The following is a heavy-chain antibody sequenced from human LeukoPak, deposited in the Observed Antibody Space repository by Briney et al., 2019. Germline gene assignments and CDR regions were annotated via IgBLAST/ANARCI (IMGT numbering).Heavy chain of an antibody. V-gene: IGHV2-5*01. J-gene: IGHJ6*02. CDR1: GFSLSTSGVG. Sequence: ESGPTLVNTTQTLTLTCTFSGFSLSTSGVGVGWIRQPPGKALEWLALIYWNDDKRYSPSLKSRLTITKDTSKNQVVLTMSDMDPVDPATYYCAHRRGPTGTNDLNYYGMDVWGQGTTVTVYS. D-gene: IGHD1-1*01. CDR2: IYWNDDK. CDR3: AHRRGPTGTNDLNYYGMDV.